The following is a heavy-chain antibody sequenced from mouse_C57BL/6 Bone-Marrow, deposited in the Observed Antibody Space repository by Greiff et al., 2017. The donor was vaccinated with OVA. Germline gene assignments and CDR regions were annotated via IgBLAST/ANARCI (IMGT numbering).Heavy chain of an antibody. CDR3: ARKIAYGSSYYFDY. Sequence: EVKLMESGPELVKPGASVKISCKASGYSFTDYNINWVKQSNGKSLEWIGVINPNYGTTSYNQKFKGKATLTADKSSSTAYMQLNSLTSEDSAVYFCARKIAYGSSYYFDYWGQGTTLTVSS. CDR1: GYSFTDYN. D-gene: IGHD1-1*01. V-gene: IGHV1-39*01. CDR2: INPNYGTT. J-gene: IGHJ2*01.